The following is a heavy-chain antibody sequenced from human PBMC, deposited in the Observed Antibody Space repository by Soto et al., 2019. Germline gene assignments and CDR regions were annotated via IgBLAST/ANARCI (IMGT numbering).Heavy chain of an antibody. CDR1: GFTFSNYA. J-gene: IGHJ4*02. CDR3: ASLEMATMQG. Sequence: EVQLLESGGGLVQPGGSLRLSCAASGFTFSNYAMSWVRQAPGKGLEWVSAMSGSGSSTYYADSVKGRFTISRDNSRNTLYLQMNSLRAEDTAVYYCASLEMATMQGWGQGTLVTVSS. V-gene: IGHV3-23*01. CDR2: MSGSGSST. D-gene: IGHD3-3*01.